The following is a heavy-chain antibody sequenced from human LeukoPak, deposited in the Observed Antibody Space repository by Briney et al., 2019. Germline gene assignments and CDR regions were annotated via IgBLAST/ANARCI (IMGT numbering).Heavy chain of an antibody. D-gene: IGHD3-10*01. CDR2: ISAYNGNT. CDR3: ARDCSHMVRGVIPCDFDY. V-gene: IGHV1-18*01. J-gene: IGHJ4*02. Sequence: ASVKVSCKASGYTFTSYGISWVRQAPGQGLEWMGWISAYNGNTNYAQKLQGRVTMTTDTSTSTAYMELRSLRSDDTAVYYCARDCSHMVRGVIPCDFDYWGQGTLVTVSS. CDR1: GYTFTSYG.